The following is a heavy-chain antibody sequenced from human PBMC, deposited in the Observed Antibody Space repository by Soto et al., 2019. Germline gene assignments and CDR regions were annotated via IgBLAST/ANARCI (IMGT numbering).Heavy chain of an antibody. J-gene: IGHJ4*02. V-gene: IGHV3-23*01. D-gene: IGHD5-18*01. CDR2: IVGSDAKT. Sequence: GGSLRLSCTTSGFSFASFALTWVRQAPGQGLEWVATIVGSDAKTHYADSVKGRFSISRDNSKNTLYLQMNSLRAEDTAVYYCAGPGYSSQDYWGQGALVTVSS. CDR3: AGPGYSSQDY. CDR1: GFSFASFA.